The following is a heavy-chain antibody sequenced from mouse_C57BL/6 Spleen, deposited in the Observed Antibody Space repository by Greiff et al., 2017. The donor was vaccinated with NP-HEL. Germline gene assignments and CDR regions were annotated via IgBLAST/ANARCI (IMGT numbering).Heavy chain of an antibody. V-gene: IGHV5-17*01. CDR2: ISLVISTI. J-gene: IGHJ4*01. CDR1: GFTFSDYG. Sequence: EVKLVESGGGLVKPGGSLKLSCAASGFTFSDYGMHWVRPAPEKVLEWVAYISLVISTIYYADTVKGRFTISRDNAKTTLFLQMTSLRAEDTAMYYCARRGTYYSNYYAMDYWGQGTSVTVSS. CDR3: ARRGTYYSNYYAMDY. D-gene: IGHD2-5*01.